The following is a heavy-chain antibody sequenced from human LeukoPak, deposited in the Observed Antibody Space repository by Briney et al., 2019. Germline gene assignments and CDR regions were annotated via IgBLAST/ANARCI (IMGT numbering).Heavy chain of an antibody. Sequence: GASVKVSCKASGYTFTSYGISWVRQAPGQGLEWMGWISAYNGNTNYAQKLQGRVTMTTDTSTSTAYMELRSLRSDDTAVYYCARGLRGIQLSQVYYYYMDVWGKGTTVTVSS. D-gene: IGHD5-18*01. CDR1: GYTFTSYG. CDR2: ISAYNGNT. CDR3: ARGLRGIQLSQVYYYYMDV. V-gene: IGHV1-18*01. J-gene: IGHJ6*03.